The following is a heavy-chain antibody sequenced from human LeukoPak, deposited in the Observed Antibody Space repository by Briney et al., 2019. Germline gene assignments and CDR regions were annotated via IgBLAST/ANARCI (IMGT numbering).Heavy chain of an antibody. CDR2: IYYSGST. CDR3: ARVLEDSSGYSRGSPALHAFDI. CDR1: GGSISSHY. D-gene: IGHD3-22*01. Sequence: SETLSLTCTVFGGSISSHYWSWIRQPPGKGLEWIGYIYYSGSTNYNPSLKSRVTISVDTSKNQFSLKLSSVTAADTAVYYCARVLEDSSGYSRGSPALHAFDIWGQGTMVTVSP. J-gene: IGHJ3*02. V-gene: IGHV4-59*11.